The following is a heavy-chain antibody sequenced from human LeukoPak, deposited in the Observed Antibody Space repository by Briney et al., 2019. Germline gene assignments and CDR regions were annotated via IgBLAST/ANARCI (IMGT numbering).Heavy chain of an antibody. V-gene: IGHV5-51*01. CDR2: IDPSDSET. CDR3: ARQTAMGRSGDY. D-gene: IGHD5-18*01. J-gene: IGHJ4*02. Sequence: GESLKISCKASGYGFTSYWIGWVRQMPGKGLEWTGIIDPSDSETRYTPSFQGQVTISVDKSLTTAYLQWNSLKASDTAMYYCARQTAMGRSGDYWGQGTLVTVSS. CDR1: GYGFTSYW.